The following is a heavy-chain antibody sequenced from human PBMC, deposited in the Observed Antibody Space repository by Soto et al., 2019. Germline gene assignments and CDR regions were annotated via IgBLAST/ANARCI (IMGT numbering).Heavy chain of an antibody. CDR2: IYSGDST. J-gene: IGHJ3*01. Sequence: GGSLRLSCATSGFTVSHYYMTWVRQAPGKGLESVSVIYSGDSTYYADSVKGRFTISRDKSEKMLYLQMNNLRAEDTAVYYCAATYDRHPLNAFNFWGQGTMVTVSS. D-gene: IGHD3-22*01. CDR1: GFTVSHYY. CDR3: AATYDRHPLNAFNF. V-gene: IGHV3-53*01.